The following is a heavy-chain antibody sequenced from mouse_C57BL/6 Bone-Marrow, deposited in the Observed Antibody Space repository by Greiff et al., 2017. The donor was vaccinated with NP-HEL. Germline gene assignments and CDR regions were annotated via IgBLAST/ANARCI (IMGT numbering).Heavy chain of an antibody. Sequence: VQLQQSGPELVKPGASVKISCKASGYAFSSSWMNWVKQRPGKGLEWIGRIYPGDGDTNYNGKFKGKATLTADKSSSTAYMQLSSLTSEDSAVYFCARDFSYYYGSSWFAYWGQGTLVTVSA. D-gene: IGHD1-1*01. CDR1: GYAFSSSW. V-gene: IGHV1-82*01. J-gene: IGHJ3*01. CDR2: IYPGDGDT. CDR3: ARDFSYYYGSSWFAY.